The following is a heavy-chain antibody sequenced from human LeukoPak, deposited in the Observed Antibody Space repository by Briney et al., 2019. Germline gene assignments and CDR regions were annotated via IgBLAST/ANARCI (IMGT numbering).Heavy chain of an antibody. CDR3: AKDIHPASYYDFWSGYYTGFDY. J-gene: IGHJ4*02. D-gene: IGHD3-3*01. V-gene: IGHV3-9*01. Sequence: PGGSLRLSSAASGFTFDDYAIHWVRQAPGKGLEWVSGISWNSGVIGYADSVKGRFTISRDNAKNSLYLQMNSLRPEDTALYYCAKDIHPASYYDFWSGYYTGFDYWGLGTLVTVSS. CDR2: ISWNSGVI. CDR1: GFTFDDYA.